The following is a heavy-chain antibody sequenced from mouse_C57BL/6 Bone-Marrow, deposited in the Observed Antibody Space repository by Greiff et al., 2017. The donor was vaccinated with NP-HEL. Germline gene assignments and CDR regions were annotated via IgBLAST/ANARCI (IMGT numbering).Heavy chain of an antibody. V-gene: IGHV1-61*01. Sequence: QVQLQQPGAELVRPGSSVKLSCKASGYTFTSYWMDWVKQRPGQGLEWIGNIYPSDSETHYNHKFKDKATLTVDKSSSTAYMQLSSLTSEDSAVYDCARGKYYAMDYWGQGTSVTVSS. CDR3: ARGKYYAMDY. CDR2: IYPSDSET. J-gene: IGHJ4*01. CDR1: GYTFTSYW.